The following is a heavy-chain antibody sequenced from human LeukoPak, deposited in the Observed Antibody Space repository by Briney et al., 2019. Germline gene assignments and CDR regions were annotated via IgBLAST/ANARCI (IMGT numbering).Heavy chain of an antibody. CDR1: GGSISTTNW. CDR3: ARDVSSSGSYFDY. Sequence: TSETLSLTCGVSGGSISTTNWWTWVRQPPGEGLEWIGEVHLSGRTHYNPSLESRVTMSVDMSENHISLRLTSVTAADTAVYYCARDVSSSGSYFDYWGQGTLVTVSS. CDR2: VHLSGRT. J-gene: IGHJ4*02. V-gene: IGHV4-4*02. D-gene: IGHD6-19*01.